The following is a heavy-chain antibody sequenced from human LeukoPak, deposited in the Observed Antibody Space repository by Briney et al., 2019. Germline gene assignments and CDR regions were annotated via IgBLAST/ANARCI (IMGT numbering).Heavy chain of an antibody. CDR2: INPNSGNT. D-gene: IGHD3-22*01. CDR1: GYTFTGYY. J-gene: IGHJ3*02. CDR3: ARPSGYYYKLDAFDI. V-gene: IGHV1-8*02. Sequence: ASVKVSCKASGYTFTGYYLHWVRQAPAQGIEWVGRINPNSGNTGYAQKFQGRVTMTRNTSISTAYMELSSLRSEDTAVYYCARPSGYYYKLDAFDIWGQGTMVTVSS.